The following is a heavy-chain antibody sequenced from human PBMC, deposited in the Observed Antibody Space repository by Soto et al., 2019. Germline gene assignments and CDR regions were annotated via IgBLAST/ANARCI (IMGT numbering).Heavy chain of an antibody. Sequence: GASVKVSCKASGYIFTSCGISWVRQAPGQGLEWMGWISAYNGNTNYAQKLQGRVTMTRNTSTSTAYMELSSLRSEDTAVYYCARERTVAGNDYWGQGTLVTVSS. CDR3: ARERTVAGNDY. CDR2: ISAYNGNT. V-gene: IGHV1-18*01. CDR1: GYIFTSCG. J-gene: IGHJ4*02. D-gene: IGHD6-19*01.